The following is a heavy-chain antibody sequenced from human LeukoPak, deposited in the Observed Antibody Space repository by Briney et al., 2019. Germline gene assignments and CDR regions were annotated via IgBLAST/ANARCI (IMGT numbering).Heavy chain of an antibody. CDR3: ARGDRITMVRGHQIGAFDI. V-gene: IGHV3-53*01. Sequence: GGSLRLSCAASGFTVSSNYMSWVRQAPGKGLEWVSVIYSGGSTYYADSVKGRFTISRDNSKNTLYLQMNRLRPEDTAVYYCARGDRITMVRGHQIGAFDIWGQGTMVTVSS. CDR1: GFTVSSNY. J-gene: IGHJ3*02. CDR2: IYSGGST. D-gene: IGHD3-10*01.